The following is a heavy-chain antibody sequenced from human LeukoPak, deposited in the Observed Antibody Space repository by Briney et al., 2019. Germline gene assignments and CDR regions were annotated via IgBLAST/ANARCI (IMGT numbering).Heavy chain of an antibody. J-gene: IGHJ4*02. CDR1: GGSISSSSYY. CDR3: ARVNEQLDFLTDY. D-gene: IGHD6-6*01. CDR2: IYYSGST. V-gene: IGHV4-39*07. Sequence: PSETLSLTCTVSGGSISSSSYYWGWIRQPPGKGLEWIGSIYYSGSTYYNPSLKSRVTISVDTSKNQFSLKLSSVTAADTAVYYCARVNEQLDFLTDYWGQGTLVTVSS.